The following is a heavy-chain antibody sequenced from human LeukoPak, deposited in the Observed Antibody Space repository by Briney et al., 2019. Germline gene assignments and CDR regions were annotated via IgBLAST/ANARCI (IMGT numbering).Heavy chain of an antibody. D-gene: IGHD2-21*02. Sequence: ASVKVSCKASGGTFTSYGISWVRQAPGQGLEWMGWISAYNGNTNYAQKLQGRVTMTTDTSTSTAYMELRSLRSDDTAVYYCARELFDSYCGGDCPPKTFDYWGQGTLVTVSS. CDR1: GGTFTSYG. CDR3: ARELFDSYCGGDCPPKTFDY. J-gene: IGHJ4*02. V-gene: IGHV1-18*01. CDR2: ISAYNGNT.